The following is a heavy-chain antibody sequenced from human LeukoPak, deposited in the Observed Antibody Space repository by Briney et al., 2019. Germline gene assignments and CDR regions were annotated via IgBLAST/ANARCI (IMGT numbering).Heavy chain of an antibody. CDR3: ARKLRLGGNWFDP. V-gene: IGHV1-69*15. D-gene: IGHD1-26*01. Sequence: SVKVSCKTSGGTFTSYAITWVRQAPAQGLEWMGKTIPISGTTNYAQKFQGRVTFTADESTSTAYMELSSLRSEDTALYYCARKLRLGGNWFDPWGQGTLVTVSS. CDR2: TIPISGTT. J-gene: IGHJ5*02. CDR1: GGTFTSYA.